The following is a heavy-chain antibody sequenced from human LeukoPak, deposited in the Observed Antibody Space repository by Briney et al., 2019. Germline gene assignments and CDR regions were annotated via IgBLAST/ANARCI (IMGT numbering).Heavy chain of an antibody. D-gene: IGHD1-14*01. CDR3: ARMKNPGISSYKVSPQAWFEF. CDR2: IYYSGST. Sequence: SETLSLLHTVWGGSIISFHWSWIRQPPGKGLEWIGSIYYSGSTYYNPSLKSRVTISVDTSKNQFSLKLSSVTAADTAVYYCARMKNPGISSYKVSPQAWFEFWGQGTLVTVSS. J-gene: IGHJ4*02. V-gene: IGHV4-39*01. CDR1: GGSIISFH.